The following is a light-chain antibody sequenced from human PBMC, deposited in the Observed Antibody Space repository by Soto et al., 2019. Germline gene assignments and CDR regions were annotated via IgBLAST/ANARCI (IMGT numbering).Light chain of an antibody. CDR1: QSVSSSY. J-gene: IGKJ1*01. CDR3: QQYSSSRWT. CDR2: GAS. Sequence: DIVLTQSPGTLSLSPGERATLSCRASQSVSSSYLAWYQQNRGQAPRLLIYGASSRAPGIPDRFGGSGSGTDFTLTISRLEPEDFAGYYCQQYSSSRWTFGQGTKVEIK. V-gene: IGKV3-20*01.